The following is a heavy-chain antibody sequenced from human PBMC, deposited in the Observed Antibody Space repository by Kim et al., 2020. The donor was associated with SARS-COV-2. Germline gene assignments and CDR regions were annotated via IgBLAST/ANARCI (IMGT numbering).Heavy chain of an antibody. CDR1: GFTFSNAW. D-gene: IGHD5-18*01. CDR2: IKSKTDGGTT. CDR3: TTDWIQSVEGSGTYYYGMDV. J-gene: IGHJ6*02. Sequence: GGSLRLSCAASGFTFSNAWMSWVRQAPGKGLEWVGRIKSKTDGGTTDYAAPVKGRFTISRDDSKNTLYLQMNSLKTEDTAVYYCTTDWIQSVEGSGTYYYGMDVWGQGTTVTVSS. V-gene: IGHV3-15*01.